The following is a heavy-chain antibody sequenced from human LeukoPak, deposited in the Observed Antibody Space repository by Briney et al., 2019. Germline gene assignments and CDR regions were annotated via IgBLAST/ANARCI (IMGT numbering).Heavy chain of an antibody. CDR3: ARSGDYHAFDI. Sequence: GESLKISCKASGYNFIGYWIGWVRQMPGKGLEWMGISYPNDSKTKYSPSFQGQVTISADKSISIAYLQWSSLKASDTAMYYCARSGDYHAFDIWGQGTMVTVSS. J-gene: IGHJ3*02. D-gene: IGHD4-17*01. CDR2: SYPNDSKT. CDR1: GYNFIGYW. V-gene: IGHV5-51*01.